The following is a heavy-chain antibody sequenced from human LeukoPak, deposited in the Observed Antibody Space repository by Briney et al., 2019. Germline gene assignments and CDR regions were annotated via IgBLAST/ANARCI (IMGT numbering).Heavy chain of an antibody. Sequence: PGGSLRLSCAASGFTFSDYYMSWIRQAPGKGLEWVSYISSSGSTIYYADSVKGRFTISRGNAKNSLYLQMNSLRAEDTAVYYCARRGREMATISYFDYWGQGTLVTVSS. J-gene: IGHJ4*02. CDR1: GFTFSDYY. CDR3: ARRGREMATISYFDY. V-gene: IGHV3-11*01. D-gene: IGHD5-24*01. CDR2: ISSSGSTI.